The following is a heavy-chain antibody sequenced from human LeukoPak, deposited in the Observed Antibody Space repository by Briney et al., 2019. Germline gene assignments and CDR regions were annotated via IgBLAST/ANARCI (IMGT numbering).Heavy chain of an antibody. CDR1: GGSISPYY. CDR3: TVAVGY. V-gene: IGHV4-59*12. Sequence: SETLSLTCTVSGGSISPYYWSWIRQPPGKGLEWIGYIHYSGSTDYNPSLKSRVSMSVDTSKNQFSLKLSSVTAADTAVYYCTVAVGYWGQGTLVTVSS. D-gene: IGHD1-26*01. J-gene: IGHJ4*02. CDR2: IHYSGST.